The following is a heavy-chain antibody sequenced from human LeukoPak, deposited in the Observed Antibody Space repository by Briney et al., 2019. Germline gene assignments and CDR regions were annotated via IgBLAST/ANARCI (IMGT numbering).Heavy chain of an antibody. D-gene: IGHD3-10*01. CDR2: MNPSVGGT. V-gene: IGHV1-46*03. J-gene: IGHJ4*02. CDR1: GYXFTSYY. CDR3: ARHGSGRYYPAEGRVDY. Sequence: ASVKVSCKAFGYXFTSYYMHWVRQAPGQGLEWMGVMNPSVGGTTYARKFQGRVTMTRDTSTSTVYMELSSLRSEVTAVYYCARHGSGRYYPAEGRVDYWGQGTLVTVSP.